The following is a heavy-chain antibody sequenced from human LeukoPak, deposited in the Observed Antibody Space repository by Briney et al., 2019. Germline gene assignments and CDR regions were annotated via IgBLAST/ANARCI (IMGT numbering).Heavy chain of an antibody. V-gene: IGHV3-7*01. CDR2: IKRDGSEK. D-gene: IGHD1-26*01. Sequence: PGGSLRLSCAASGFIFSRYWMSRVRQAPGKGLEWVANIKRDGSEKYYVDSVKGRFIISRDNAKNSMYLLMNSLRAEDTAVYYCARGSYSGNCYYFDYWGQGSQVTVSS. CDR1: GFIFSRYW. CDR3: ARGSYSGNCYYFDY. J-gene: IGHJ4*02.